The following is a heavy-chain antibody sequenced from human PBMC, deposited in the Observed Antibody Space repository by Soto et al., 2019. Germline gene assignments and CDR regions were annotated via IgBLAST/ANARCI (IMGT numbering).Heavy chain of an antibody. CDR3: AREPPWGATMGHYYYYGMDV. V-gene: IGHV3-48*02. J-gene: IGHJ6*02. Sequence: EVQLVESGGGLVQPGGSLRLSCAASGFTFSSYSMNWVRQAPGKGLEWVSYISSSSSTIYYADSVKGRFTISRDNAKNSLYLQMNSLRDEDTAVYYCAREPPWGATMGHYYYYGMDVWGQGTTVTVSS. D-gene: IGHD1-26*01. CDR2: ISSSSSTI. CDR1: GFTFSSYS.